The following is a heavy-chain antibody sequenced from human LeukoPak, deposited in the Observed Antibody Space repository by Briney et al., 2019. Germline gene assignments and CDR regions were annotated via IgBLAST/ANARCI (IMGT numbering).Heavy chain of an antibody. Sequence: GGSLRLSCAASGFTFSSYGMHWVRQAPGKGLEWVAVISYDGSNKYYADSVKGRFAISRDNSKNTLYLQMNSLRAEDTAVYYCAKDLPGIAVAGLFDYWGQGTLVTVSS. V-gene: IGHV3-30*18. D-gene: IGHD6-19*01. J-gene: IGHJ4*02. CDR3: AKDLPGIAVAGLFDY. CDR2: ISYDGSNK. CDR1: GFTFSSYG.